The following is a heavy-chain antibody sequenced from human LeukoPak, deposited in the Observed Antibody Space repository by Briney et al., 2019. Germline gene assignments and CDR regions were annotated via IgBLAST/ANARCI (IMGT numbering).Heavy chain of an antibody. CDR3: ARGLRYGDYLAPLDY. J-gene: IGHJ4*02. Sequence: ASVKVSCRAAGYTFTSYGISWVRQAPGQGLEWMGRISGYNGNTKYAQKIQGRVTMTTDTSTSTAYMEVRSLRSDDTAVYYCARGLRYGDYLAPLDYWGQGTLVTVSS. CDR1: GYTFTSYG. CDR2: ISGYNGNT. V-gene: IGHV1-18*01. D-gene: IGHD4-17*01.